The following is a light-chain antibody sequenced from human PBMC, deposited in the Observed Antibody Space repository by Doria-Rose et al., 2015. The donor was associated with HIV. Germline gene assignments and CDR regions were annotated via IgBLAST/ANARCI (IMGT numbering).Light chain of an antibody. CDR1: SSDVGYYKY. V-gene: IGLV2-14*03. CDR3: SSYTSGTSFV. J-gene: IGLJ2*01. CDR2: DVT. Sequence: QSALAQPASVSGSPGQSITISCTGTSSDVGYYKYVSWYQQYPGKAPKLIISDVTKRPSGVPDRFSGSKSGNTASLTISGLQAEDEAEYFCSSYTSGTSFVFGGGTKLTV.